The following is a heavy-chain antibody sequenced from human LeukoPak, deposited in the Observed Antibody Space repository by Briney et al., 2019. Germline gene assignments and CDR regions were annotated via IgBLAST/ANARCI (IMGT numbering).Heavy chain of an antibody. J-gene: IGHJ4*02. CDR1: GGSISSGSYY. CDR3: ARDRYYYDSSGYSLFDY. CDR2: IHTTGST. V-gene: IGHV4-61*02. D-gene: IGHD3-22*01. Sequence: SETLSLTCTVSGGSISSGSYYWSWIRQPAGKGLEWIGRIHTTGSTNYNPSLKSRVTMSVDTSKNQFSLKLSSVTAADTAVYYCARDRYYYDSSGYSLFDYWGQGTLVTVSS.